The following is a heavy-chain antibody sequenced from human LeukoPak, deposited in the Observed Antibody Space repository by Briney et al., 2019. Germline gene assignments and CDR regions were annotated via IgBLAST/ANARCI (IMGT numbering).Heavy chain of an antibody. V-gene: IGHV3-30-3*01. CDR1: GFTFSSYA. D-gene: IGHD3-10*01. Sequence: GRSLRLSCAASGFTFSSYAMHWVRQAPGKGLEWVAVISYDGSNKYYADSVKGRFTISRDNSKNTLYLQTNSLRAEDTAVYYCARDRGFGENPYGMDVWGQGTTVTVSS. CDR2: ISYDGSNK. CDR3: ARDRGFGENPYGMDV. J-gene: IGHJ6*02.